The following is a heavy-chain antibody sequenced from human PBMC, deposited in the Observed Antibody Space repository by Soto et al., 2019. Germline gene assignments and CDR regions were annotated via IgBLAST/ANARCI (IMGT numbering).Heavy chain of an antibody. Sequence: QVQLVQSGAEVREPGASVKVSCKASGYSFTSLDINWVRQTAGQGLEWMGWMKPSTGRTGYAQKFQGRVTLTRDTSINTAYMERTTLASDDTAFYYCARGVSAGVDYWGQGTLVTVSS. J-gene: IGHJ4*02. V-gene: IGHV1-8*01. CDR2: MKPSTGRT. D-gene: IGHD1-26*01. CDR3: ARGVSAGVDY. CDR1: GYSFTSLD.